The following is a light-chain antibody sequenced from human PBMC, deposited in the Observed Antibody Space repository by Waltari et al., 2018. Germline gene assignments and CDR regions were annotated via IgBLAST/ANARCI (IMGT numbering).Light chain of an antibody. V-gene: IGKV2-40*01. CDR1: QSLLDSEDGNTY. CDR2: EVS. J-gene: IGKJ3*01. Sequence: DIVMTQTPLSLPVTLGERAPIPASLIQSLLDSEDGNTYLEWYLQKPGQSPQLLIYEVSNRASGVPDRFSGSGSDTDFTLKISRVEAEDVGVYYCMQALEFPFTFGPGTKLDIK. CDR3: MQALEFPFT.